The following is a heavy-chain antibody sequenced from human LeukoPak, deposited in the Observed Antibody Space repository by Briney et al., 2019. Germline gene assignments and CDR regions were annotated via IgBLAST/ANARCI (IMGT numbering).Heavy chain of an antibody. CDR2: ISGSGGST. D-gene: IGHD3-10*01. CDR3: ARDTTYGSGTYSFDC. J-gene: IGHJ4*02. CDR1: GFSFSNYA. Sequence: PGGSLRLSCAASGFSFSNYAMSWVRQAPGKGLEWVSAISGSGGSTYYADSVKGRFTISRDNAKNSLYLQMNSLRAEDTAVYYCARDTTYGSGTYSFDCWGQGTLVTVSS. V-gene: IGHV3-23*01.